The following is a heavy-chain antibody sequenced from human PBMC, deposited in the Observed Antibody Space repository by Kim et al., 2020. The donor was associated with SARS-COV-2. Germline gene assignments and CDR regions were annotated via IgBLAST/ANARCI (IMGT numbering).Heavy chain of an antibody. Sequence: ASVKVSCKASGYTFSNYPIHWVRQAPGQRLEWMGWIIADNGHTQYSQNFQGRVTIARDTSATTAYMELSSLRSEDTAVYYCARGEEGQHQVMAYWGQGTLVTVSS. J-gene: IGHJ4*02. D-gene: IGHD2-21*01. V-gene: IGHV1-3*01. CDR3: ARGEEGQHQVMAY. CDR2: IIADNGHT. CDR1: GYTFSNYP.